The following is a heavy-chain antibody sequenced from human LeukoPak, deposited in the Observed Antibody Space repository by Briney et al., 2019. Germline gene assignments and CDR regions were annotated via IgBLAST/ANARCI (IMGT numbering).Heavy chain of an antibody. CDR1: GGSISSSSYY. CDR3: ARGPLAVVPFDI. D-gene: IGHD6-19*01. CDR2: IYYSGST. V-gene: IGHV4-39*07. Sequence: SETLSLTCTVSGGSISSSSYYWGWIRQPPGKGLEWIGSIYYSGSTYYNPSLKSRVTISVDTSKNQFSLKLSSVTAADTAVYYCARGPLAVVPFDIWGQGTMVTVSS. J-gene: IGHJ3*02.